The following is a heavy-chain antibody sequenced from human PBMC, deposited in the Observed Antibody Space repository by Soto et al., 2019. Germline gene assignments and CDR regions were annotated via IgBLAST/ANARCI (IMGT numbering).Heavy chain of an antibody. Sequence: PGGSLRLSCAASGVTFSSYEMNWVRQAPGKGLEWVSYISSSGSTIYYADSVKGRFTISRDNAKNSLYLQMNSLRAEDTAVYYCARDRWQQLVRGEYYYYGMDVWGQGTTVTVSS. CDR1: GVTFSSYE. CDR2: ISSSGSTI. J-gene: IGHJ6*02. V-gene: IGHV3-48*03. D-gene: IGHD6-13*01. CDR3: ARDRWQQLVRGEYYYYGMDV.